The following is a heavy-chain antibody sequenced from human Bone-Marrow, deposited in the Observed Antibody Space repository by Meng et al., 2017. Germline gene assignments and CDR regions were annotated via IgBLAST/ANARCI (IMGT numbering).Heavy chain of an antibody. V-gene: IGHV4-39*07. CDR2: IYYSGST. CDR3: ARRLLWFGELSRPTPHLCDAFDI. D-gene: IGHD3-10*01. Sequence: SETLSLTCTVSGGSISSSSYYWGWIRQPPGKGLEWIGSIYYSGSTYYNPSLKSRVTISVDTSKNQFSLKLSSVTAADTAVYYCARRLLWFGELSRPTPHLCDAFDIWGQGTMVTVSS. CDR1: GGSISSSSYY. J-gene: IGHJ3*02.